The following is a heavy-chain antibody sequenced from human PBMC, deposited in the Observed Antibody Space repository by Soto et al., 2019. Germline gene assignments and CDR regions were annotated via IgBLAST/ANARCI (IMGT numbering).Heavy chain of an antibody. V-gene: IGHV3-33*01. CDR1: GFTFSNYG. D-gene: IGHD3-10*01. J-gene: IGHJ6*02. CDR2: ILNDGSNR. Sequence: QVQLVESGGGVVQPGRSLRLSCAASGFTFSNYGMHWVRQAPGKGLEWVAVILNDGSNRYHADSVKDRFTISRDNSKNTLYLQMNSLGADDSAVYYCARDDEYSGNGMDVWGQGTTVTVS. CDR3: ARDDEYSGNGMDV.